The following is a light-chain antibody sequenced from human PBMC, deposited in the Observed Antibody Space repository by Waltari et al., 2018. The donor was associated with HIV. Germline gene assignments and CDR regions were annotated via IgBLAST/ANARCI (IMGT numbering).Light chain of an antibody. Sequence: QSALTQPPSVSGSPVHSVTISCTGTSSDLGFYDSFSWYRQPPATAPKPIIYEDTKRPSGAPDRVSGAKSGNTASLTISGRQAEDEADYYCCSYPTVNSWVFGGGTKLTVL. CDR3: CSYPTVNSWV. V-gene: IGLV2-18*02. CDR2: EDT. J-gene: IGLJ3*02. CDR1: SSDLGFYDS.